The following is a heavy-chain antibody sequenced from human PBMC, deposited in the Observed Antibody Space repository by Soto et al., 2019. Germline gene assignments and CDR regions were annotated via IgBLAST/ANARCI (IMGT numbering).Heavy chain of an antibody. CDR2: INVYNGNT. CDR1: GYTFTNYG. CDR3: ARGVGSGSYYNQYNWFDP. V-gene: IGHV1-18*01. Sequence: ASVKVSCKASGYTFTNYGIIWVRQAPGQGLEWMGWINVYNGNTKYAQKVQGRVTMTTDTSTSTAYMELRSLRSDDTAVYYCARGVGSGSYYNQYNWFDPWGQGTLVTVS. J-gene: IGHJ5*02. D-gene: IGHD3-10*01.